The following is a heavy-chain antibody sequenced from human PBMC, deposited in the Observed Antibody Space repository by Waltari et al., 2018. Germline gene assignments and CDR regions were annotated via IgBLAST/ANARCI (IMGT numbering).Heavy chain of an antibody. J-gene: IGHJ4*02. Sequence: QLQLQESGPGLVKPSETLSLTCTVSGASVSSRIHYWGWIRQSPGKGLEWIGSVTHSGSSYYKPSLRSRVTLLVDTSKNQFSLRVNSVTAADMALYYCARHMTMVTTSSFDYWGQGALVTVSS. CDR2: VTHSGSS. D-gene: IGHD4-17*01. CDR3: ARHMTMVTTSSFDY. V-gene: IGHV4-39*07. CDR1: GASVSSRIHY.